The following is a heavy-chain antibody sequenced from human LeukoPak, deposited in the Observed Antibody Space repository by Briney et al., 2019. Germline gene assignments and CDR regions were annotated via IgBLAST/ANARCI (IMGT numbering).Heavy chain of an antibody. CDR1: GYTFTSYY. V-gene: IGHV1-46*01. J-gene: IGHJ6*03. D-gene: IGHD1-14*01. CDR2: INPSGGST. Sequence: ASVKVSCKASGYTFTSYYMHWVRQSPGQGLEWMGIINPSGGSTSYAQKFQGRVTMTRDTFTSTLYMELSSLRSEDTAVYYCARSSGRSPNRDYMDVWGKGTTVTISS. CDR3: ARSSGRSPNRDYMDV.